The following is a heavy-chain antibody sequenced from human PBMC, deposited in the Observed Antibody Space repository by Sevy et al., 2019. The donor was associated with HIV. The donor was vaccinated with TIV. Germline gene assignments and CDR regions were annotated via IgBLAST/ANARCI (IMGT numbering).Heavy chain of an antibody. V-gene: IGHV4-4*07. CDR1: GGSISSYY. D-gene: IGHD3-3*01. Sequence: SETLSLTCTVSGGSISSYYWSWIRQPAGKGLEWIGRIYTSGSTNYNPSLKSRVTMSVDTSKNQFSLKRSSVTAADTAVYYCARDWVLWRISNWFDPWGQGTLVTVSS. J-gene: IGHJ5*02. CDR2: IYTSGST. CDR3: ARDWVLWRISNWFDP.